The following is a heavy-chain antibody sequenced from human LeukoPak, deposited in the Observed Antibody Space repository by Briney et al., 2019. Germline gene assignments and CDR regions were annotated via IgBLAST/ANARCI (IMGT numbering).Heavy chain of an antibody. J-gene: IGHJ6*03. CDR1: GFTFSSYG. V-gene: IGHV3-30*02. CDR3: ARGTYYDILTGYLEYYYYYYYMDV. CDR2: IRYDGSNK. D-gene: IGHD3-9*01. Sequence: GGSLRLSCAASGFTFSSYGMHWVRQAPGKGLEWVAFIRYDGSNKYYADSVKGRFTISRDNSKNTLYLQMNSLRAEDTAVYYCARGTYYDILTGYLEYYYYYYYMDVWGKGTTVTISS.